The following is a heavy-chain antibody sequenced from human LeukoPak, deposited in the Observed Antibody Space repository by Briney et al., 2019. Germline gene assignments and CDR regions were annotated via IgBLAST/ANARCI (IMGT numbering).Heavy chain of an antibody. J-gene: IGHJ4*02. V-gene: IGHV1-46*01. CDR2: INPSGGST. Sequence: ASVKVSCRASGYTFTSYYMHWVRQAPGQGLEWMGIINPSGGSTSYAQKFQGRVTMTRDTSTSTVYMELSSLRSEDTAVYYCASYSGSYSAFDYWGPGTLVTVSS. CDR3: ASYSGSYSAFDY. D-gene: IGHD1-26*01. CDR1: GYTFTSYY.